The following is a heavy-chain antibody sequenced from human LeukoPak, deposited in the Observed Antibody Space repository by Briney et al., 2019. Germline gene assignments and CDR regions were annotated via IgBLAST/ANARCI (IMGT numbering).Heavy chain of an antibody. CDR1: GFSFRAYT. J-gene: IGHJ4*02. D-gene: IGHD3-3*01. CDR3: ARNIRFLEY. V-gene: IGHV3-21*01. Sequence: PGGSLRLSRAASGFSFRAYTMNWVRQAPGKGLEWVSSVSGGSDYIYYADSVRGRFTISRDNAKNSLYLQMNSLRAEDTAVYYGARNIRFLEYWGQGTLVTVSS. CDR2: VSGGSDYI.